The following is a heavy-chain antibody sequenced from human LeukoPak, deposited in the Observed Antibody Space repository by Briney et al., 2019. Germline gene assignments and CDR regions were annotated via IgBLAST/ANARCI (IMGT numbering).Heavy chain of an antibody. CDR3: ARGDSSSWYIGYFDY. V-gene: IGHV1-46*01. J-gene: IGHJ4*02. Sequence: ASVMVSCKATGHIFTSYYMYRVRQAPGQWLEWMGISNPTGGITNYAQKFQGRVTMTRDTSTSTVYMELSSLRSEDTGVYYCARGDSSSWYIGYFDYWGQGSLVTVSS. D-gene: IGHD6-13*01. CDR2: SNPTGGIT. CDR1: GHIFTSYY.